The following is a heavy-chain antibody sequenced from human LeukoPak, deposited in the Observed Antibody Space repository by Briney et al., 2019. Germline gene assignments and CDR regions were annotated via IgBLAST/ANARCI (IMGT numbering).Heavy chain of an antibody. CDR2: ISAYNSNT. Sequence: ATVNLSCKASGYTFSSYGNSRVRQAPGQGLEWMGWISAYNSNTNYAHKLQGRLTMTTHTSTSLAFMELRRLGSDDTALYYWARHGDYDSCGYHYWGQGTLVTVSS. V-gene: IGHV1-18*01. J-gene: IGHJ4*02. CDR3: ARHGDYDSCGYHY. D-gene: IGHD3-22*01. CDR1: GYTFSSYG.